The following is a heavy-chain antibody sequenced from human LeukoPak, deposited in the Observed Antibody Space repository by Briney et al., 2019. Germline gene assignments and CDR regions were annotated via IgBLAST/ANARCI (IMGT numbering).Heavy chain of an antibody. J-gene: IGHJ6*03. D-gene: IGHD5-18*01. CDR1: GGSFSGYY. CDR2: INHSGST. V-gene: IGHV4-34*01. CDR3: ARTMESGYSYGYYYYYYMDV. Sequence: SETLSLTCAVYGGSFSGYYWSWIRQPPGKGLEWIGEINHSGSTNYNPSLKSRVTISVDTSKNQFSLKLSSVTAADTAVYYCARTMESGYSYGYYYYYYMDVWGKGATVTISS.